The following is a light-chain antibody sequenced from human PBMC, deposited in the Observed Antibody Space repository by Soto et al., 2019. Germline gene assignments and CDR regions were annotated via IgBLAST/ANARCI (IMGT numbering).Light chain of an antibody. V-gene: IGKV3-20*01. CDR1: QSVSNNF. CDR2: GPS. CDR3: QQYDSSPSWT. J-gene: IGKJ1*01. Sequence: EIGMSLSPATLSVSPGERATLSCRASQSVSNNFLAWYQHRPGQAPRLLTYGPSTRATGIPDRFSGSGSGTDFTLTISRLEPEDFAIYYCQQYDSSPSWTSGQGTKVDIK.